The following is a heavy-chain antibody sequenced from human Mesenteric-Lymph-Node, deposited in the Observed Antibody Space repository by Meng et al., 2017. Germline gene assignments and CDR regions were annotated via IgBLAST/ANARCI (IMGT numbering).Heavy chain of an antibody. D-gene: IGHD3-22*01. J-gene: IGHJ6*02. V-gene: IGHV3-33*01. CDR3: ARVKIYESSGYYYGNYYNGMDV. Sequence: GESLKISCAASGFGYDNYVIHWVRQAPGKGLEWVAAIWYDGRSKSYTDSVKGRFTISGDKSKNTVSLQMDSLRAEDTAVYYCARVKIYESSGYYYGNYYNGMDVWGQGTTVTVSS. CDR2: IWYDGRSK. CDR1: GFGYDNYV.